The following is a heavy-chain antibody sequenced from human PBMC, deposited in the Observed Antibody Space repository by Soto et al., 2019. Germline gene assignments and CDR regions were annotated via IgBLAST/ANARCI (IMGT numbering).Heavy chain of an antibody. CDR3: VSQRTSVLTQAYFDY. V-gene: IGHV4-39*01. Sequence: SETLSLTCSVSGGSVSNSNYYWVWIRQSPGKGLEWIGSVYYRGRSYSKSSVKSRVTISVDTSKNQFSLNLNSVTASDTAVYFCVSQRTSVLTQAYFDYWGPGALVTVSS. CDR2: VYYRGRS. CDR1: GGSVSNSNYY. D-gene: IGHD2-8*01. J-gene: IGHJ4*02.